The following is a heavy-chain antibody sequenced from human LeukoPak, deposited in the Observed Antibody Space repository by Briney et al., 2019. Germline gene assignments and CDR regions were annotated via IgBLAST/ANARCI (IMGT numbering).Heavy chain of an antibody. CDR2: INPNSGGT. Sequence: ASVKVSCKASGYTFTGYYMHWVRQAPGQGLELMGRINPNSGGTNYAQKFQGRVTMTRDTSISTAYMELSRLRSDDTAVYYCARSGIAAAVSDYWGQGTLVTVSS. V-gene: IGHV1-2*06. CDR3: ARSGIAAAVSDY. J-gene: IGHJ4*02. CDR1: GYTFTGYY. D-gene: IGHD6-13*01.